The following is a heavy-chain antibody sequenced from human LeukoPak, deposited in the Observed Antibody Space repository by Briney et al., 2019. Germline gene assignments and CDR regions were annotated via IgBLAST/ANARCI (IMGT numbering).Heavy chain of an antibody. Sequence: GGSLRLSCAASGFTFSSYAMSWVRQAPGKGLEWVSAISGSGGSTYYADSVKGRFTISRDNSKNTLYLQMNSLRAEDTAVHYCVGYFDWLPKTFDYWGQGTLVTVSS. J-gene: IGHJ4*02. CDR3: VGYFDWLPKTFDY. CDR1: GFTFSSYA. D-gene: IGHD3-9*01. V-gene: IGHV3-23*01. CDR2: ISGSGGST.